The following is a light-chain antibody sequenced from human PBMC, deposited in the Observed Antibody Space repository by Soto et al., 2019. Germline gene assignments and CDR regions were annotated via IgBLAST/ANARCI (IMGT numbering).Light chain of an antibody. CDR1: SSDVGAHNF. V-gene: IGLV2-8*01. Sequence: QSALTQPPSASGSPGQSVTISCTGTSSDVGAHNFVSWYQHHPGKAPKLMIYEVNRRPSGVPDRFSGSKSGSTASLTVSGLQPEDVADYYCSSYRGNYNWVFGGGTKLTVL. CDR3: SSYRGNYNWV. J-gene: IGLJ3*02. CDR2: EVN.